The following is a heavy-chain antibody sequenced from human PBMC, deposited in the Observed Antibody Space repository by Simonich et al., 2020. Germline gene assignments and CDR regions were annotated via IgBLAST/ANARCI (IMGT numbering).Heavy chain of an antibody. D-gene: IGHD2-15*01. CDR2: ISAYNGNT. J-gene: IGHJ4*02. CDR3: ARAARGTWWYYYFDY. V-gene: IGHV1-18*01. CDR1: GYTFTSYG. Sequence: QVQLVQSGAEVKQPGASVKVSCKASGYTFTSYGISWVRQAPGQGLEWMGWISAYNGNTNYEQKLQDRVTMTTDTSTSTAYMELRSLRSDDTAVYDCARAARGTWWYYYFDYWGQGTLVTVSS.